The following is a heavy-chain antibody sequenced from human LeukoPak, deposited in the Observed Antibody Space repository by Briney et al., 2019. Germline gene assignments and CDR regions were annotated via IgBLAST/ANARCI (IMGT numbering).Heavy chain of an antibody. V-gene: IGHV3-74*01. CDR3: ASFRPVAVAGTSGVDP. Sequence: GGSLRLSCAASGFTFSSYWMHWVRQAPGKGLVWVSRINSDGSSTSYADSVKGRFTISRDNAKNTLYLQMNSLRAEDTAVYYCASFRPVAVAGTSGVDPWGQGTLVTVSS. D-gene: IGHD6-19*01. J-gene: IGHJ5*02. CDR1: GFTFSSYW. CDR2: INSDGSST.